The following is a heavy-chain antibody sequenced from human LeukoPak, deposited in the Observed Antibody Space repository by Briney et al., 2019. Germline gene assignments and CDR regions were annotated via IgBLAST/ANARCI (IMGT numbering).Heavy chain of an antibody. CDR3: ARGDIVVVPTAVGSWDY. CDR2: IHSGGIT. J-gene: IGHJ4*02. CDR1: RFTVSSNY. Sequence: PGGSLRLPCAASRFTVSSNYMSWFPQAPANELEWASVIHSGGITFYAASVQGRFTISRDNSKNTLYLQMNSLRAEDTAVYYCARGDIVVVPTAVGSWDYWGEGTLVTVSS. V-gene: IGHV3-53*01. D-gene: IGHD2-2*01.